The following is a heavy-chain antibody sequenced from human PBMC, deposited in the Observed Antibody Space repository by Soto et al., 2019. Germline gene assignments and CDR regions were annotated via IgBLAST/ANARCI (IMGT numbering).Heavy chain of an antibody. CDR1: GFTFSDHY. Sequence: GGSLRLSCAASGFTFSDHYMDWVRQAPGKGLEWVGRTRNKANSYTTEYAASVKGRFTISRDDSKNSLYLQMNSLKTEDTAVYYCAGTRVPAYYYGMDVWGQGTTVTVSS. D-gene: IGHD1-1*01. J-gene: IGHJ6*02. CDR3: AGTRVPAYYYGMDV. V-gene: IGHV3-72*01. CDR2: TRNKANSYTT.